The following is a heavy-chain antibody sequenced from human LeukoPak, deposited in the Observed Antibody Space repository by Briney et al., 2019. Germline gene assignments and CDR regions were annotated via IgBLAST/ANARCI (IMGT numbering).Heavy chain of an antibody. J-gene: IGHJ4*02. CDR3: ALRGSYYDSSGYILDY. Sequence: AGESLKISCKGSGYSLTSYWIGWVREMPGKGLEWMGIIYPGDSDTRYSPSCQGQVTISADKSISTAYLQWSSLKASDTAMYYCALRGSYYDSSGYILDYWGQGTLVTVSS. CDR1: GYSLTSYW. CDR2: IYPGDSDT. D-gene: IGHD3-22*01. V-gene: IGHV5-51*01.